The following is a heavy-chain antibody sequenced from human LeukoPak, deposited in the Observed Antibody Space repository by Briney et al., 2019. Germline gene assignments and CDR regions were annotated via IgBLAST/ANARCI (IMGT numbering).Heavy chain of an antibody. CDR1: GFTFSSYA. CDR2: ISGRGGST. V-gene: IGHV3-23*01. J-gene: IGHJ4*02. D-gene: IGHD5-18*01. Sequence: GGSLRLSCAASGFTFSSYAMSWVRQAPGKGLEWVSAISGRGGSTYYADSVKGRFTISRDNSKNTLYLQMNSLRAEDTAVYYCAKDLAVDTAMVLFDYWGQGTLVTVSS. CDR3: AKDLAVDTAMVLFDY.